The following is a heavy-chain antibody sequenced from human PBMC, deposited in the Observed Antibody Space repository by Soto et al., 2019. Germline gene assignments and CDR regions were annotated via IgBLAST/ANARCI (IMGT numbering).Heavy chain of an antibody. Sequence: QVQLVQSGAEVKKPGSSVKVSCKASGGTFSSYAISWVRQAPGQGLEWMGGIMPVFGTTNNAQKFQGRVTITADESTSTAYMELNSLRSEDTAVYYCARGTLTDDAFDIWGQGTMVTVSS. J-gene: IGHJ3*02. CDR2: IMPVFGTT. V-gene: IGHV1-69*01. CDR1: GGTFSSYA. D-gene: IGHD4-4*01. CDR3: ARGTLTDDAFDI.